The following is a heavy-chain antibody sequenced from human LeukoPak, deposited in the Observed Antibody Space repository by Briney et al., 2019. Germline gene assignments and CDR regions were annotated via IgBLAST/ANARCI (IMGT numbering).Heavy chain of an antibody. Sequence: PGGSLRLSCEASGFTFNTYSMNWARQAPGKGLEGVSSIDSSGGYMFYADSVKGRFIISRDNAKDSLYLQMNSLRVEVTAVYYCLRGDRRDYWGQGTLVTVSS. CDR2: IDSSGGYM. CDR1: GFTFNTYS. J-gene: IGHJ4*02. V-gene: IGHV3-21*06. CDR3: LRGDRRDY.